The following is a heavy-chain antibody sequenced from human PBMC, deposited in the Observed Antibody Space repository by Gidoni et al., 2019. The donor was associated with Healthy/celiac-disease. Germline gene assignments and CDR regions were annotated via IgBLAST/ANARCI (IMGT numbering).Heavy chain of an antibody. CDR1: GFTFDDYG. CDR2: INWHGGST. CDR3: AREWRGYSCYEYLGAFDI. Sequence: EVQLVESGGGVVRPGGSLRPSCAASGFTFDDYGLSWVRQAPGKGLGWVSCINWHGGSTGYADSVKCRFTISRDNAKNSLYLQMNSLRAEDTALYYCAREWRGYSCYEYLGAFDIWGQGTMVTVSS. D-gene: IGHD5-12*01. J-gene: IGHJ3*02. V-gene: IGHV3-20*04.